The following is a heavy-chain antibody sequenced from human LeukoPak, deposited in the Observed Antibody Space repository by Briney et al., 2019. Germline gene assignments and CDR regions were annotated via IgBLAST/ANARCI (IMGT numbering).Heavy chain of an antibody. CDR2: IRTKANNYAT. Sequence: GGSLRLSCAASGFTFSGYTIHWVRQASGKGLEWVGHIRTKANNYATDYDASVKGRFTISRDDSKNTAFLQMNSLKTEDTAGYYCSRHDALPGDYWGQGTQVTVSS. CDR1: GFTFSGYT. D-gene: IGHD2-21*02. J-gene: IGHJ4*02. CDR3: SRHDALPGDY. V-gene: IGHV3-73*01.